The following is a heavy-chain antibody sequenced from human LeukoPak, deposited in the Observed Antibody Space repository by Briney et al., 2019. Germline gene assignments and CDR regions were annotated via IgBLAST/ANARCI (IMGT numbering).Heavy chain of an antibody. V-gene: IGHV1-2*02. Sequence: ASVKVSCKASGYRFTGYYIHWVRQAPGQGLEWMGCINPDKGDTLYAQKLHDRVSMTRDTSVNTAYMELGSLTSDDTAVYYCAKDSELFYYGFGTDYWGQGTPVTVSS. J-gene: IGHJ4*02. D-gene: IGHD3-10*01. CDR1: GYRFTGYY. CDR3: AKDSELFYYGFGTDY. CDR2: INPDKGDT.